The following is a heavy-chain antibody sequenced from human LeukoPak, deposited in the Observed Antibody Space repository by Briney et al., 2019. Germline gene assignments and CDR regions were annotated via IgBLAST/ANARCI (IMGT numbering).Heavy chain of an antibody. CDR1: AGSLRRYY. J-gene: IGHJ4*03. CDR3: ARGATLSETGYFDF. CDR2: IDHRGDT. V-gene: IGHV4-34*01. D-gene: IGHD1-26*01. Sequence: SETLSLTCAVYAGSLRRYYWSWLRQSPGKGLEWIADIDHRGDTNYNPSVKSRVTISVDTSKNQFSLKVRSLSAADTAVYYCARGATLSETGYFDFWGQGTPVTVSS.